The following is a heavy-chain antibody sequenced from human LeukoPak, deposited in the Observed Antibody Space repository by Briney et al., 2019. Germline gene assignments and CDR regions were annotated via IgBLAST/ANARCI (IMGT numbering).Heavy chain of an antibody. CDR3: ARGGEQRWFGDPHDAFDV. J-gene: IGHJ3*01. CDR1: GYTFTGYY. CDR2: INPNSGGT. D-gene: IGHD3-10*01. Sequence: GASVKVSCKASGYTFTGYYMHWVRQAPGQGLEWMGWINPNSGGTFYAQKFQGRVTMTRDTSISTAYMELSRPRSDDTAVYYCARGGEQRWFGDPHDAFDVWGQGTMVTVSS. V-gene: IGHV1-2*02.